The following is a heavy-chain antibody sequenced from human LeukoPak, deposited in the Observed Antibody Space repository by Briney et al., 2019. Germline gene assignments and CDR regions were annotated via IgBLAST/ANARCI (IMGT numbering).Heavy chain of an antibody. CDR1: GYTFTSYG. D-gene: IGHD1-1*01. CDR3: ARAHWPLYYYYGMDV. J-gene: IGHJ6*01. Sequence: ASVKVSCKASGYTFTSYGISWVRQPPGQGLEWMGWISAYNGNTNYAQKLQGRVTMTTDTSTSTAYMELRSLRSDDTAVYYCARAHWPLYYYYGMDVWGQGTTVTVSS. CDR2: ISAYNGNT. V-gene: IGHV1-18*01.